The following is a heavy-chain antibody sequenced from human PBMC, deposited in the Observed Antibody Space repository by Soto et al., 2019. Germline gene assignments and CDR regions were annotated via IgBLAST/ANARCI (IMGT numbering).Heavy chain of an antibody. D-gene: IGHD5-12*01. CDR2: TYYKSKWDN. CDR1: GDSVSSNSSV. Sequence: SQTLSLTCAISGDSVSSNSSVWNWIRQSPSRGLEWLGRTYYKSKWDNDYAVSVRGRTNINPDTAKNQFSMQLYSVTPEDTAVYFCARGGLNDGYHYHLAYWGQRTLVTVSS. CDR3: ARGGLNDGYHYHLAY. J-gene: IGHJ4*02. V-gene: IGHV6-1*01.